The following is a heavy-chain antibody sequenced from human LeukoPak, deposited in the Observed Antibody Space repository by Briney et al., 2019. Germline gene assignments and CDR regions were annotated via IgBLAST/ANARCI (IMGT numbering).Heavy chain of an antibody. V-gene: IGHV3-72*01. CDR2: TRNKANSYTT. CDR3: ASTRKTYYDSSGYHFDY. J-gene: IGHJ4*02. CDR1: GFNFSDHY. Sequence: PGGSLRLSCAASGFNFSDHYMDWVRQAPGKGLEWVGRTRNKANSYTTEYAASVKGRFTISRDDSKNSLYLQMNSLKTEDTAVYYCASTRKTYYDSSGYHFDYWGQGTLVTVSS. D-gene: IGHD3-22*01.